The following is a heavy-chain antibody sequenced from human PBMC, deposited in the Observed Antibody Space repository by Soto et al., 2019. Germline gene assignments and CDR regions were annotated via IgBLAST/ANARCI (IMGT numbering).Heavy chain of an antibody. J-gene: IGHJ4*02. CDR2: IKSKTDGGTT. CDR1: GFTFSGSA. CDR3: TTDVDFWSGYSTWDY. D-gene: IGHD3-3*01. Sequence: PGGSLRLSCAASGFTFSGSAMHWVRQASGKGLEWVGRIKSKTDGGTTDYAAPVKGRFTISRDDSKNTLYLQMNSLKTEDTAVYYCTTDVDFWSGYSTWDYWGQGTLVTVSS. V-gene: IGHV3-15*01.